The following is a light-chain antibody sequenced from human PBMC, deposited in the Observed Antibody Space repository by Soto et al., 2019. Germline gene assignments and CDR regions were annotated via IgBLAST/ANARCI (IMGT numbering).Light chain of an antibody. V-gene: IGKV3-11*01. CDR3: QHRSEWPRT. CDR1: QSISSS. CDR2: DAS. Sequence: EIVLTRSPATLSLSPGERATLSCRASQSISSSLAWYQQKPGQAPRLLIYDASTRATGFPARFSGSGSGTAFTLTIGSLEPEDFAVYYCQHRSEWPRTVGQGTKVEIK. J-gene: IGKJ1*01.